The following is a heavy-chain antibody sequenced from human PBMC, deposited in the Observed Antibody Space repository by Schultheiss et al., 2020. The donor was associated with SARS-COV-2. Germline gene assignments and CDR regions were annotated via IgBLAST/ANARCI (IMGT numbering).Heavy chain of an antibody. V-gene: IGHV3-53*01. J-gene: IGHJ3*02. Sequence: GGSLRLSCAASGFTVSSNYMSWVRQAPGKGLEWVSVISGSGGSTYYADSVKGRFTISRDNSKNTLYLQMNSLRAEDTAVYYCARVMGLRLGELSSGAFDIWGQGTMVTVSS. CDR3: ARVMGLRLGELSSGAFDI. CDR1: GFTVSSNY. CDR2: ISGSGGST. D-gene: IGHD3-16*02.